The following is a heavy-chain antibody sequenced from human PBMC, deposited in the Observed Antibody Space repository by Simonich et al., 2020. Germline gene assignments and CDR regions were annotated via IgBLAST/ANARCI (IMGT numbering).Heavy chain of an antibody. CDR2: ISSSSSTR. J-gene: IGHJ3*02. Sequence: EVQLVESGGGLVQPGGSLRLSCAASGLTFSSYSMNWVRQAPGKGLEWVSYISSSSSTRYYADSVKGRLTISRDNAKNSLYLQMNSLRAEDTAVYYCARDSSYYAFDIWGQGTMVTVSS. CDR3: ARDSSYYAFDI. CDR1: GLTFSSYS. D-gene: IGHD5-12*01. V-gene: IGHV3-48*01.